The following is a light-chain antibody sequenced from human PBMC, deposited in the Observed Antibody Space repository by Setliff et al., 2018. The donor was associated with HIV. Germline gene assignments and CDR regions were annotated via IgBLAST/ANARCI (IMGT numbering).Light chain of an antibody. Sequence: QSVLTQEVSVSGTVGQKVTLSCSGNSNNFGSHSVAWFQHKSHGAPKTVMFANSPPSGIPDRFSGSHSGTTASLTSSGLQPEDEADYYCSTWDYSLSARVFGPGTKVTV. J-gene: IGLJ1*01. CDR2: AN. V-gene: IGLV1-44*01. CDR3: STWDYSLSARV. CDR1: SNNFGSHS.